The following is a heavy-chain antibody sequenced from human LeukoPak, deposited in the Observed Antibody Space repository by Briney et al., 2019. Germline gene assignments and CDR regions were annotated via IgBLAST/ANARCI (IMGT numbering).Heavy chain of an antibody. CDR2: ISSSSSNI. Sequence: TGGSLRLSCAASGFTFSSYSMNRVRQAPGKGLEWVSSISSSSSNIYYADSVKGRFTISRDNAKNSLYLQMNSLRAEDTAVYYCASQGYRDAFDIWGQGTMVTVSS. J-gene: IGHJ3*02. V-gene: IGHV3-21*01. CDR3: ASQGYRDAFDI. D-gene: IGHD5-18*01. CDR1: GFTFSSYS.